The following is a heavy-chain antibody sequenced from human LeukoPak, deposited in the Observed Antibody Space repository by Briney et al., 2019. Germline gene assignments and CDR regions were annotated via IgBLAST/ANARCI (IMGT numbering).Heavy chain of an antibody. CDR2: ISYDGSNK. CDR1: GFTFSSYG. CDR3: AKDRAYSADYPVGPSFY. V-gene: IGHV3-30*18. Sequence: GGSLRLSCAASGFTFSSYGMHWVRQAPGKGLEWVAVISYDGSNKYYTDSVKGRFTISRDNSKNTLYLQMNSLRAEDTAVYYCAKDRAYSADYPVGPSFYWGQGTLVTVSS. J-gene: IGHJ4*02. D-gene: IGHD4-11*01.